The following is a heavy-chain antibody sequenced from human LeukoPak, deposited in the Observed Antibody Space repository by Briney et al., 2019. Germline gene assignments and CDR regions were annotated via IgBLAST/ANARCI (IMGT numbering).Heavy chain of an antibody. CDR3: ARPPYDYVWGSYRYPFDY. Sequence: GGSLRLSCAASGFTFSSYWMSWVRQAPGKGLEWVANIKQDGSEKYYVDSVKGRFTISRDNAKNSLYLQMNSLRAEDTAVYYCARPPYDYVWGSYRYPFDYWGQGTLVTVSS. J-gene: IGHJ4*02. CDR2: IKQDGSEK. V-gene: IGHV3-7*01. CDR1: GFTFSSYW. D-gene: IGHD3-16*02.